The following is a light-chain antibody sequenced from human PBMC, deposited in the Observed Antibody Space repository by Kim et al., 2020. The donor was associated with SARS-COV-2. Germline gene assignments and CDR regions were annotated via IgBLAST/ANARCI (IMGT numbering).Light chain of an antibody. CDR1: KVGDKY. J-gene: IGLJ3*02. CDR2: QDS. V-gene: IGLV3-1*01. Sequence: VAPGQTASITCAGDKVGDKYACWYQQKPGPSPVLVIYQDSKRPSGIPERFSGSNSGNTATLTISGTQAMDEAVYYCQAWDSSTWVFGGGTQLTVL. CDR3: QAWDSSTWV.